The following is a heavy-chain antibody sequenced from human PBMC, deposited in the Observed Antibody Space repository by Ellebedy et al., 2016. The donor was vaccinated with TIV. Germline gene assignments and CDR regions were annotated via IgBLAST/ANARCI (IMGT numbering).Heavy chain of an antibody. D-gene: IGHD6-13*01. CDR2: ISGSNT. V-gene: IGHV3-23*01. Sequence: PSETLSLTCAASGFTFSNYAMCWVRQAPGKGLEWVSTISGSNTYYADSVKGRFTISRDNSVNTLYLQMNSLRAEDTAVYYCVRVLGMQPAGTWSWYLDLWGRGTLVTVSS. J-gene: IGHJ2*01. CDR1: GFTFSNYA. CDR3: VRVLGMQPAGTWSWYLDL.